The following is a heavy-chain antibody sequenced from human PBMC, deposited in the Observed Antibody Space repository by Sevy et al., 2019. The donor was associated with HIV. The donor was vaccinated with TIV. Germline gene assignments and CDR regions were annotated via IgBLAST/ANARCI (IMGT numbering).Heavy chain of an antibody. CDR1: GFTFSKYS. D-gene: IGHD2-8*01. J-gene: IGHJ4*02. CDR2: LSFGCGEI. Sequence: GGSLRLSCAASGFTFSKYSMSWVRQPPGKGLEWVSSLSFGCGEINHADSVKGRFNISRDNSKNSLYLQMNNLTAEDTAVYYCAGEGCTKPHDYWGQGTLVTVSS. CDR3: AGEGCTKPHDY. V-gene: IGHV3-23*01.